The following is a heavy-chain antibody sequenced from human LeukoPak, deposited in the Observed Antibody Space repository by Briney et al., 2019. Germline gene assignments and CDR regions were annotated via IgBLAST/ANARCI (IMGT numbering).Heavy chain of an antibody. J-gene: IGHJ6*03. CDR1: GGSISSYY. CDR3: ARCRNYGYYYYYMDV. D-gene: IGHD1-7*01. Sequence: SETLSLTCTVSGGSISSYYWSWIRQPAGKGLEWIGRIYTSGSTNYNPSLKSRVTMSVDTSKNQFSLKLSSVTAADTAVYYCARCRNYGYYYYYMDVWGKGTTVTVSS. CDR2: IYTSGST. V-gene: IGHV4-4*07.